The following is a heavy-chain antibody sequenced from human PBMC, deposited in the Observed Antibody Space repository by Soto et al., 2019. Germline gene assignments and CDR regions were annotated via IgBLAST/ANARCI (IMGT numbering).Heavy chain of an antibody. D-gene: IGHD1-26*01. CDR1: GYSFTSYG. V-gene: IGHV1-18*01. J-gene: IGHJ4*02. CDR2: ISGGNGNT. CDR3: ARDDSGFSGSHYIDYFNY. Sequence: ASVKVSCKASGYSFTSYGFTWVRQAPGEGLEWMGWISGGNGNTHYSEHFQGRVTFTTDTSAGTVYMQLSSLTSEDTAVYYCARDDSGFSGSHYIDYFNYWGQGALVTVS.